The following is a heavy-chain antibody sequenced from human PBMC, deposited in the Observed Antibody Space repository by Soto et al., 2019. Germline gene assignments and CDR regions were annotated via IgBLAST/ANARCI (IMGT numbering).Heavy chain of an antibody. J-gene: IGHJ6*03. Sequence: GGSLRRSCAASGFTFSSYWMHWVRQAPGKGLVWVSRINGDGSSTTHADSVRGRFTISRDNTKNTLYLQMNSLRAEDTAVYFCTRDAYYDFLLYYSAYYYDFMDVRNNGTPVTVSS. CDR2: INGDGSST. V-gene: IGHV3-74*01. CDR1: GFTFSSYW. CDR3: TRDAYYDFLLYYSAYYYDFMDV. D-gene: IGHD3-3*01.